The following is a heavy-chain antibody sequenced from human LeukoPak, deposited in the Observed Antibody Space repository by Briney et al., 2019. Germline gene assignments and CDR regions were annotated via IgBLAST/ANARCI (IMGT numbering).Heavy chain of an antibody. CDR3: ARDELWFAELPPAPMDV. V-gene: IGHV3-20*04. Sequence: GGSLRLSCAASGFTFDDYGMSWVRQAPGKGLEWVSGINWNGGSTGYADSVKGRFTISRDNAKNPLYLQMNNLRAEDTALYYCARDELWFAELPPAPMDVWGKGTTVTVCS. D-gene: IGHD3-10*01. CDR2: INWNGGST. CDR1: GFTFDDYG. J-gene: IGHJ6*03.